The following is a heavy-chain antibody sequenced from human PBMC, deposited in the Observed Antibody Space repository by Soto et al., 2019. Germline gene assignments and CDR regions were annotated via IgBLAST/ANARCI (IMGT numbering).Heavy chain of an antibody. CDR1: GFSLSNARMG. D-gene: IGHD3-10*01. CDR3: ARIRLVRGVYYYFDY. Sequence: QVTLKESGPVLVKPTETLTLTCTVSGFSLSNARMGVSWIRQPPGKALEWLAHIFSNDEKSYSTSLKSRLTISKDPSKSQVVLTMTNMDPVDTATYYCARIRLVRGVYYYFDYWGQGTLVTVSS. J-gene: IGHJ4*02. CDR2: IFSNDEK. V-gene: IGHV2-26*01.